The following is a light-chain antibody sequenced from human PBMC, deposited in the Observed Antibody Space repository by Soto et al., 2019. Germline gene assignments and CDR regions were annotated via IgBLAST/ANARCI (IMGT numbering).Light chain of an antibody. V-gene: IGKV4-1*01. CDR2: WAS. Sequence: DIVMTQSPDSLAVCLGERATINCKSSQSVLYSSNNKNYLAWYQQKPGQPPKLLIYWASTRESGVPDRFSGSGSGTDFTLTISSLQAEDVAVYYFQQYYSTPFTFGPGTKVDIK. CDR3: QQYYSTPFT. CDR1: QSVLYSSNNKNY. J-gene: IGKJ3*01.